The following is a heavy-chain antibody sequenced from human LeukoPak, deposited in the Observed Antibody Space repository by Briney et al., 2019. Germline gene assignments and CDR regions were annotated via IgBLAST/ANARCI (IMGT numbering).Heavy chain of an antibody. V-gene: IGHV3-23*01. J-gene: IGHJ6*02. CDR1: GFTFSSYA. Sequence: GGSLRLSCAASGFTFSSYAMSGVRQAPGKGLEWVSASSGGGGSTHYADSVKGRFTISKDNSKNTLNLQMNSLRAEDTAVYYCAKDLGPSGWYYYYGMDVWGQGTTVTVSS. CDR3: AKDLGPSGWYYYYGMDV. CDR2: SSGGGGST. D-gene: IGHD6-19*01.